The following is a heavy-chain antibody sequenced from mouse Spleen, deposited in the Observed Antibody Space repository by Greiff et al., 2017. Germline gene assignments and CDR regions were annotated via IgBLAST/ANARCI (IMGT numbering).Heavy chain of an antibody. Sequence: DVKLVESGGGLVKPGGSLKLSCAASGFTFSSYTMSWVRQTPAKRLEWVATISSGGGNTYYPDSVKGRFTISRDNARNTLYLQMSSLRSEDTAMYYCARGGYSWYFDVWGAGTTVTVSS. J-gene: IGHJ1*01. V-gene: IGHV5-9*04. CDR1: GFTFSSYT. D-gene: IGHD2-3*01. CDR2: ISSGGGNT. CDR3: ARGGYSWYFDV.